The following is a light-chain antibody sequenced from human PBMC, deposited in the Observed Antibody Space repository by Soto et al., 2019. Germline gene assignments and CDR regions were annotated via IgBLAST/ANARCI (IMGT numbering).Light chain of an antibody. CDR3: QQYNSYSPLT. Sequence: DIQMTQSPSTLSASVGDRVTITCRASQSISSWLAWYQQKPGKAPKLLIYDASSLESGVPSRFSGSGSGTEFTLTISSLQPDYFATYYCQQYNSYSPLTFGPGTKVDIK. CDR2: DAS. CDR1: QSISSW. J-gene: IGKJ3*01. V-gene: IGKV1-5*01.